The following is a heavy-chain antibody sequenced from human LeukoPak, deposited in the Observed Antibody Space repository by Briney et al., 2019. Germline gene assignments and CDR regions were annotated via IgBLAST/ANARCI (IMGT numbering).Heavy chain of an antibody. CDR1: GDSVSSGY. CDR2: IQDSGIT. CDR3: AGRGHRYSRD. Sequence: SGTLSLICNVSGDSVSSGYWSWIRQSPGKGLEWIGFIQDSGITDYNPSLKSRLLMSVDTSKNQFSLNLRSVTAADTAVYYCAGRGHRYSRDWGQGILVTISS. J-gene: IGHJ1*01. D-gene: IGHD2-15*01. V-gene: IGHV4-4*09.